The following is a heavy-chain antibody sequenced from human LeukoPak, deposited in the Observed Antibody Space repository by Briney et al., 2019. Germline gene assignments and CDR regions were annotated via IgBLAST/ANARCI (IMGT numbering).Heavy chain of an antibody. Sequence: SVKVSWKASGGTFSSYAISWVRQAPGQGLEWMGGIIPIFGTANYAQKFQGRVTITADESTSTAYMELSSLRSEDTAVYYCARHSIAVAGTDYYYYYGMDVWGQGTTVTVSS. CDR3: ARHSIAVAGTDYYYYYGMDV. CDR2: IIPIFGTA. J-gene: IGHJ6*02. V-gene: IGHV1-69*13. D-gene: IGHD6-19*01. CDR1: GGTFSSYA.